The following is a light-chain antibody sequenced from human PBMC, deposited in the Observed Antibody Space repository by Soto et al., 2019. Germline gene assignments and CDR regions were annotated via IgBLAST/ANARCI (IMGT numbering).Light chain of an antibody. CDR1: QSVSGW. CDR2: DAS. J-gene: IGKJ1*01. V-gene: IGKV1-5*01. CDR3: IQERGYPRK. Sequence: DIQMTQSPSTLSASVGDTVTVTCRASQSVSGWLAWYQQKPGEAPKLLIYDASALPRGVPARFSGSGSGTKLHLTIASLQHERFETYYCIQERGYPRKFGQGTRVDIK.